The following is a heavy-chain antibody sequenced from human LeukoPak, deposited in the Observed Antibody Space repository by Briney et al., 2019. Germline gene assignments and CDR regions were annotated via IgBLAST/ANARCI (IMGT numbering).Heavy chain of an antibody. Sequence: GGSLRLSCAASGFTFNNYAMSWVRQAPGKGLEWVSAISGSGGSTYYADPLKGRFTISRDNSKNTLYLQMNSLRAEDTALYYCAKDGIGGSYYDSSGYFDNWVQGTLVTVSS. V-gene: IGHV3-23*01. CDR3: AKDGIGGSYYDSSGYFDN. CDR1: GFTFNNYA. CDR2: ISGSGGST. D-gene: IGHD3-22*01. J-gene: IGHJ4*02.